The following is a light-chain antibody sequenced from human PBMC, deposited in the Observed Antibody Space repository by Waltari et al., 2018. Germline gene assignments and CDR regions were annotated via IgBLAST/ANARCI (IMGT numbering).Light chain of an antibody. CDR1: SSDVGGYNP. Sequence: QSALTQPPSASGSPGPSVTISCTGTSSDVGGYNPVSWYQQHPGKAPKLMIYEVTKRPSGVPDRFSGSTSGNTASLIVSGLQAEDEADYHCSSYADSDNLVFGGGTKLTVL. J-gene: IGLJ3*02. CDR3: SSYADSDNLV. CDR2: EVT. V-gene: IGLV2-8*01.